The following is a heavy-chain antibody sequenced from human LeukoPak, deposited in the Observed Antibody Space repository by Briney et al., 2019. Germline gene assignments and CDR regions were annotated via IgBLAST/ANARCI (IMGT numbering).Heavy chain of an antibody. V-gene: IGHV4-59*12. D-gene: IGHD2-15*01. CDR1: GGSISTYY. J-gene: IGHJ4*02. CDR2: IFESGST. Sequence: PSETLSLTCTVSGGSISTYYWSWIRQPPGKGLEWIGSIFESGSTYYNPSLKSRVTISVDTSNNQFSLKLSSVTAADTAVYYCARDTASYCDYWGQGTLVTVSS. CDR3: ARDTASYCDY.